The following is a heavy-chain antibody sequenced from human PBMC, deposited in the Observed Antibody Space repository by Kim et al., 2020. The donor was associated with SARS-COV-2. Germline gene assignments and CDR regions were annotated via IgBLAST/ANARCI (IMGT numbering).Heavy chain of an antibody. CDR2: IRGKSDNT. J-gene: IGHJ4*02. D-gene: IGHD3-22*01. Sequence: GGSLRLSCAASGFTFGSNDMSWVRQAPGKGLEWVSAIRGKSDNTYYADSVKGRFTISRDSSRTTLYLQMSSLRAEDTAVYYCARVTWTSDSQGFAYWGQGILVTVSS. V-gene: IGHV3-23*01. CDR3: ARVTWTSDSQGFAY. CDR1: GFTFGSND.